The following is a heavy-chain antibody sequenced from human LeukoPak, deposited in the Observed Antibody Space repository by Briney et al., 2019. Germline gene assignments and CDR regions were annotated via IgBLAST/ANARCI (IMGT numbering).Heavy chain of an antibody. Sequence: PSETLSLTCTVSGGSISSGSYYWTWIRQPAGKGLEWIGRFYTSGRTNYNPSLKSRVTISVDKSKNQFSLKLSSVTAADTAVYYCARDGGRAMISVWFDPWGQGTLVTVSS. CDR2: FYTSGRT. V-gene: IGHV4-61*02. J-gene: IGHJ5*02. D-gene: IGHD3-22*01. CDR3: ARDGGRAMISVWFDP. CDR1: GGSISSGSYY.